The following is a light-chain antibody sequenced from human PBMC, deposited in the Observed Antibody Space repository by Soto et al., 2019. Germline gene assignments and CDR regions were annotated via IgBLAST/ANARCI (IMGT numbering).Light chain of an antibody. J-gene: IGKJ2*01. CDR3: QQYGSSPVT. CDR2: GAS. CDR1: QSVSSSY. V-gene: IGKV3-20*01. Sequence: EIVLTQSPGTLSLSPGERATLSCRASQSVSSSYLAWYQQKPGQASRLLIYGASSRATGIPDRFSGSGSGTDFTLTISRLEPEDFAVYYCQQYGSSPVTFGQGTKLEIK.